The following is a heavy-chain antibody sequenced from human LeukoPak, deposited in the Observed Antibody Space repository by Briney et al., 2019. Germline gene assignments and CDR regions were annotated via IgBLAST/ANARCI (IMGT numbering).Heavy chain of an antibody. CDR3: ARVGGSGSYYIYYYYMDV. J-gene: IGHJ6*03. V-gene: IGHV3-21*04. CDR2: ITSSGTYT. Sequence: WGSLRLSCADSGFTFSNYNMNWVRQAPGKAMEWVSSITSSGTYTFYADSVKGRFTISRDNAKNSLYLQMNSLRAEDTAVYYCARVGGSGSYYIYYYYMDVWGKGTTVTISS. D-gene: IGHD3-10*01. CDR1: GFTFSNYN.